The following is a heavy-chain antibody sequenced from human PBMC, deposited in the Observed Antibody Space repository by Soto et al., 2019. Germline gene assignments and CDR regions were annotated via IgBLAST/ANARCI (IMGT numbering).Heavy chain of an antibody. CDR1: GFTFSSYE. V-gene: IGHV3-48*03. D-gene: IGHD3-10*01. Sequence: GGSLRLSCVGSGFTFSSYEMNWVRQAPGRGLEWISYIGGSGGTKYSADSVKGRFTISRDNAQNSLYLHMNSLRVEDTAVYYCARDRGGDVGQFLFPDGFDLWGQGTLVTVSS. CDR3: ARDRGGDVGQFLFPDGFDL. J-gene: IGHJ3*01. CDR2: IGGSGGTK.